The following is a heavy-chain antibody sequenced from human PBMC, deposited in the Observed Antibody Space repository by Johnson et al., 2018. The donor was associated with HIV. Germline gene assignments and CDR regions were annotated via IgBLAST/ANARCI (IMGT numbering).Heavy chain of an antibody. D-gene: IGHD3-10*01. CDR1: GFTFSDCY. CDR3: AREVRGPRGGFDI. V-gene: IGHV3-11*04. Sequence: QVQLVESGGGLVKPGGSLRLSCAASGFTFSDCYFSWIRQAPGTGLEWVSLVSGSGVGIFYADSVKARFTISRDNSKNTLYLQMNSLRAEDTAVYDCAREVRGPRGGFDIWGQGTMVTVSS. J-gene: IGHJ3*02. CDR2: VSGSGVGI.